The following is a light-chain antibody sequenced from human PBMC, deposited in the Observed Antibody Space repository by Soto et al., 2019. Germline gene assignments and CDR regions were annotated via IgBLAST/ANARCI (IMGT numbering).Light chain of an antibody. Sequence: QSVLTQPPSASGTPGQRVTISCSGGSSNIESNFVYWYQQLPGTAPKLVIYRNNQRPSGVPDRFSGSKSGTSASLAISGLRSEDEADYYCAAWDDSLSGVVFGGGTKLTVL. J-gene: IGLJ3*02. CDR2: RNN. V-gene: IGLV1-47*01. CDR3: AAWDDSLSGVV. CDR1: SSNIESNF.